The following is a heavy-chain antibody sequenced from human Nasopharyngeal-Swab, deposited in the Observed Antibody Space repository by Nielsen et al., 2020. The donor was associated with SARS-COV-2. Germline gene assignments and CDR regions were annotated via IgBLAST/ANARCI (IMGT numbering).Heavy chain of an antibody. J-gene: IGHJ4*02. CDR1: GFTFSSYG. V-gene: IGHV3-30*18. CDR2: ISYDGSNK. D-gene: IGHD5-24*01. CDR3: AKGLEMATADY. Sequence: GGSLRLFCAASGFTFSSYGMHWVRQAPGKGLEWVAVISYDGSNKYYADSVKGRFTISRDNSKNTLYLQMNSPRAEDTAVYYCAKGLEMATADYWGQGTLVTVSS.